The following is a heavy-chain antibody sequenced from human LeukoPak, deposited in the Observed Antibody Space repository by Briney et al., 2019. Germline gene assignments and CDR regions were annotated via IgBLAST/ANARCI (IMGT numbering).Heavy chain of an antibody. CDR2: INPNSCDT. CDR3: ARDAVRLSSVAAHFDS. V-gene: IGHV1-2*02. CDR1: GYTFIAYY. Sequence: ASVKVSCKSSGYTFIAYYMHWXRQAPGQGLEWMGWINPNSCDTNYEQKFQGRVTMARDTSIRTAYMELSGLRFDDTAVYFCARDAVRLSSVAAHFDSWGQGTLVTVSS. D-gene: IGHD6-6*01. J-gene: IGHJ4*02.